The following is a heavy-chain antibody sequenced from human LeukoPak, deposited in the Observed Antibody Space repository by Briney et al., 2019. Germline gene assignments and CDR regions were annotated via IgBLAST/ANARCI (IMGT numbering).Heavy chain of an antibody. D-gene: IGHD1-26*01. CDR2: ISYDGSNK. Sequence: GGSLRLSCAASGFTFSSYAMHWVRQAPGKGLEWVAVISYDGSNKYYADSVKGRFTISRDSSKNTLYLQMNSLRAEDTAVYYCASDSGSYYTKYYFDYWGQGTLVTVSS. CDR3: ASDSGSYYTKYYFDY. CDR1: GFTFSSYA. V-gene: IGHV3-30-3*01. J-gene: IGHJ4*02.